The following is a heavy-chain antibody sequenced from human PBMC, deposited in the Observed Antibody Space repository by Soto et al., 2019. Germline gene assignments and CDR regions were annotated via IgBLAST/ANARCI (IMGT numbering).Heavy chain of an antibody. V-gene: IGHV3-33*06. CDR3: AKEVLRFLEWPTSFFDY. J-gene: IGHJ4*02. CDR2: IWYDGSNK. CDR1: GFTFSSYG. Sequence: SLRLSCAASGFTFSSYGMHWVRQAPGKGLEWVAVIWYDGSNKYYADSVKGRFTISRDNSKNTLYLQMNSLRAEDTAVYYCAKEVLRFLEWPTSFFDYWGQGTLVTVSS. D-gene: IGHD3-3*01.